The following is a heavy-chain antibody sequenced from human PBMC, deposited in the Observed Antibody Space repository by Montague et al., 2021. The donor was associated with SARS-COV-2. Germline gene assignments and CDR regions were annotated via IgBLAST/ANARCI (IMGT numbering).Heavy chain of an antibody. J-gene: IGHJ3*01. CDR3: ARVGPVVDALDV. CDR2: ISFDGSNQ. Sequence: SLRLSCAASGFTFSSYGIHWVRQAPGKGLEWVAVISFDGSNQYFLDSVKGRFTISRDNSENTVYLQMNSLRPEDTAVYYCARVGPVVDALDVWGQGTMLIVSS. CDR1: GFTFSSYG. D-gene: IGHD2-21*01. V-gene: IGHV3-30*19.